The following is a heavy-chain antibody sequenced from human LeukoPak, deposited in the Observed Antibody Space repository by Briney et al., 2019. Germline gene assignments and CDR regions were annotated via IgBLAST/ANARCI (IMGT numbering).Heavy chain of an antibody. CDR3: AREYGDYGASYFDY. D-gene: IGHD4-17*01. CDR1: GGSISSYY. V-gene: IGHV4-59*01. Sequence: SETLSLTCTVSGGSISSYYWSWIRQPPGEGLEWIGYIYYSGSTNYNPSLKSRVTISEDTSKNQFSLKLSSVTAADTAVYYCAREYGDYGASYFDYWGQGTLVTVSS. CDR2: IYYSGST. J-gene: IGHJ4*02.